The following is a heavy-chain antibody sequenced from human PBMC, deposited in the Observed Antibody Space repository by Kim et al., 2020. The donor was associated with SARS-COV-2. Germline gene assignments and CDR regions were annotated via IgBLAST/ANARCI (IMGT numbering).Heavy chain of an antibody. CDR3: ASFLGARLLWFGESNTKPDY. CDR1: GGSISSSSYY. D-gene: IGHD3-10*01. CDR2: IYYSGST. V-gene: IGHV4-39*01. J-gene: IGHJ4*02. Sequence: SETLSLTCTVSGGSISSSSYYWGWIRQPPGKGLEWIGSIYYSGSTYYNPSLKSRVTISVDTSKNQFSLKLSSVTAADTAVYYCASFLGARLLWFGESNTKPDYWGQGTLVTVSS.